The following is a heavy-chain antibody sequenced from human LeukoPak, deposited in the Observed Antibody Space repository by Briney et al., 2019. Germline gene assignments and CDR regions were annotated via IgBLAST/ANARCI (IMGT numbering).Heavy chain of an antibody. CDR2: INSDGSTT. V-gene: IGHV3-74*01. CDR3: VRDLWARGETVAIGPFDP. J-gene: IGHJ5*02. D-gene: IGHD3-16*01. Sequence: GGSLRLSCAVSGFTFSNAWMSWVRQAPGKGLVWVSRINSDGSTTSYADSVKGRFTISRDNARNEVSLQMSSLRVEDTAIYYCVRDLWARGETVAIGPFDPWGQGTLVTVSS. CDR1: GFTFSNAW.